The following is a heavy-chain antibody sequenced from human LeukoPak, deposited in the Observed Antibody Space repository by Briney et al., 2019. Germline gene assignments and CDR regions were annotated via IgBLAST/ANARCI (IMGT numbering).Heavy chain of an antibody. CDR1: GYSFTSYW. D-gene: IGHD4-17*01. CDR3: ARRGGDYGDYDAFDI. V-gene: IGHV5-51*01. CDR2: IYPGDSDT. J-gene: IGHJ3*02. Sequence: GESLKISCKGSGYSFTSYWIGWARQMPGKGLEWMGIIYPGDSDTRYSPSFQGQVTISADKSISTAYLQWSSLKASDTAMYYCARRGGDYGDYDAFDIWGQGTMVTVSS.